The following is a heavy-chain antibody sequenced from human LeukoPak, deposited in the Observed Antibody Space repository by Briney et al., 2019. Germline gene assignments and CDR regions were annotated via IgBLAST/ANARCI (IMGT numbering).Heavy chain of an antibody. CDR1: GFTFDDYG. V-gene: IGHV3-20*04. CDR2: INWNGGST. CDR3: SGGIRLGELSS. Sequence: PGGSLRLSCAASGFTFDDYGMSWVRQAPGKGLEWVSGINWNGGSTGYADSVKGRLTISRDNAKNSLYLQMNSLRAEDTALYYCSGGIRLGELSSWGQGTLVTVSS. D-gene: IGHD3-16*02. J-gene: IGHJ5*02.